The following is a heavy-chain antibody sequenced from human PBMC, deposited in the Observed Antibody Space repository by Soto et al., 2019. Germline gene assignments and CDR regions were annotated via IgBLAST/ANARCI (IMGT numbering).Heavy chain of an antibody. Sequence: WWSLRLSCSASVFTFSSFGMHWFRQAPGKGLEWVAVISYDGSNKYYADSVKGRFTISRDNSKNTLYLQMNSLRAEDTAVYYCAKDRYYYDSSGYYDYWGQGTLVTVSS. CDR3: AKDRYYYDSSGYYDY. CDR1: VFTFSSFG. J-gene: IGHJ4*02. D-gene: IGHD3-22*01. CDR2: ISYDGSNK. V-gene: IGHV3-30*18.